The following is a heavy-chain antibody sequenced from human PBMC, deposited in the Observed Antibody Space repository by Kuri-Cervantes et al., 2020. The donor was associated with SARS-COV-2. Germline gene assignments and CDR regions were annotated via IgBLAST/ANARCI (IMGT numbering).Heavy chain of an antibody. J-gene: IGHJ4*02. D-gene: IGHD6-19*01. CDR1: GFTFSSYG. Sequence: GESLKISCAASGFTFSSYGMHWVRQAPGKGLEWVAFIRYDGSNKYYADSVKGRFTISRDNAKNSLYLQMNSLRAEDTAVYYCAKDQFDSSGWYIDYWGQGTLVTVSS. CDR2: IRYDGSNK. V-gene: IGHV3-30*02. CDR3: AKDQFDSSGWYIDY.